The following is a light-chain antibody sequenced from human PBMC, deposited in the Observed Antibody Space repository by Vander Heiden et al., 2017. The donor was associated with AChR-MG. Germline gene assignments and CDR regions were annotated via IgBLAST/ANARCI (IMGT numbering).Light chain of an antibody. Sequence: DIQLTQSPSFLSASVGDRVTITCRASQGIGSYLAWYQQKPGKAPNLLIYAASTLQSGVPSRFSGSGSGTEFTLTISSLQPEDFATYYCQHLNSYPLTFGPRTKVDIK. V-gene: IGKV1-9*01. CDR3: QHLNSYPLT. J-gene: IGKJ3*01. CDR1: QGIGSY. CDR2: AAS.